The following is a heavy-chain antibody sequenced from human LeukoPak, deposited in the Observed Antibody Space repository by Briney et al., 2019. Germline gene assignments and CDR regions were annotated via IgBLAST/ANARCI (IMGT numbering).Heavy chain of an antibody. Sequence: GESPKISCKGSGYSFNTYWIGWVRQMPGKGLEWMGIIYPGDSDTKYSPSFQGQVTISADKSISTAYLQWSSLKASDTAMYYCARHGTYYYDSSGYPDDAFDIWGQGTMATVSS. CDR1: GYSFNTYW. D-gene: IGHD3-22*01. V-gene: IGHV5-51*01. J-gene: IGHJ3*02. CDR2: IYPGDSDT. CDR3: ARHGTYYYDSSGYPDDAFDI.